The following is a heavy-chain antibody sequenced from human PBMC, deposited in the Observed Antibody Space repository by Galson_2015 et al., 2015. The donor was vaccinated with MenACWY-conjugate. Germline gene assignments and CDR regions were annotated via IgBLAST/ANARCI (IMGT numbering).Heavy chain of an antibody. CDR3: ARHPPGGRGMDV. Sequence: QSGAEVKKPGESLTISCTASGYNFITYWVGWVRQAPGKGLEWVSLISPIDSKTRYSPAFEGRVTISADNSITTAYLQWNSLQASDTAMYFCARHPPGGRGMDVWGQGTTVTVSS. CDR1: GYNFITYW. CDR2: ISPIDSKT. D-gene: IGHD1-26*01. J-gene: IGHJ6*02. V-gene: IGHV5-51*01.